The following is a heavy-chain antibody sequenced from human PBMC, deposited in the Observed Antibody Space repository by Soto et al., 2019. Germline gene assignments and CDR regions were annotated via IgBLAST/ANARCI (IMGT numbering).Heavy chain of an antibody. V-gene: IGHV3-13*01. Sequence: GGSLRLSCAASGFTFSSYDMHWVRQATGKGLEWVSAIGTAGDTYYPGSVKGRFTISRENAKNSLYLQMNSLRAEDTAVYYCARALSGYYYDYWGQGTLVTVSS. CDR3: ARALSGYYYDY. D-gene: IGHD3-22*01. J-gene: IGHJ4*02. CDR1: GFTFSSYD. CDR2: IGTAGDT.